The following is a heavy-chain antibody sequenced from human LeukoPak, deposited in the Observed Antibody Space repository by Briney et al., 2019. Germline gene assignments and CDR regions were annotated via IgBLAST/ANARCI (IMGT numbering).Heavy chain of an antibody. CDR1: GYTFTGYY. CDR2: INPNSGGT. Sequence: ASVKVSCKASGYTFTGYYMHWVRQAPGQGLEWMGWINPNSGGTNYAQKFQGRVTMTRDTSISTAYMELSRLRSDDTAVYYCAREAYGDNYNLDYWGQGTLVTVS. D-gene: IGHD4-17*01. J-gene: IGHJ4*02. CDR3: AREAYGDNYNLDY. V-gene: IGHV1-2*02.